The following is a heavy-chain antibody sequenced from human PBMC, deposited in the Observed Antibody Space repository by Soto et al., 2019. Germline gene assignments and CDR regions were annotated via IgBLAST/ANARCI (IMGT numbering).Heavy chain of an antibody. V-gene: IGHV3-33*01. CDR2: IWYDGSNK. J-gene: IGHJ6*02. D-gene: IGHD2-2*01. CDR1: GFTFSSYG. CDR3: ARGVVRAAQWFYYYYGMDV. Sequence: GGSLRLSCAASGFTFSSYGMHWVRQAPGKGLEWVAVIWYDGSNKYYADSVKGRFTISRDNSKNTLYLQMNSLRAEDTAVYYCARGVVRAAQWFYYYYGMDVWGQGTTVTVSS.